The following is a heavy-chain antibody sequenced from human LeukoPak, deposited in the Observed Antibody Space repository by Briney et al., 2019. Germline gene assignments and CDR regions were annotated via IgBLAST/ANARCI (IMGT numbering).Heavy chain of an antibody. Sequence: SETLSLTCAVSGYSISSGYHWGWIRQPPGKGLEWIGSIYHSGSTYYNPFLKSRVTISVDTSKNQFSLKLSSVTAADTAVYYCARNPVVVVPAATREGFDPWGQGTLVTVSS. J-gene: IGHJ5*02. D-gene: IGHD2-2*01. CDR1: GYSISSGYH. CDR3: ARNPVVVVPAATREGFDP. V-gene: IGHV4-38-2*01. CDR2: IYHSGST.